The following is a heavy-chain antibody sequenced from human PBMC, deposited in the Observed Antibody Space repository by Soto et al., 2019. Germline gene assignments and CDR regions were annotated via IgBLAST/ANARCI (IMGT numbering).Heavy chain of an antibody. CDR2: ISNDGSNP. D-gene: IGHD3-22*01. Sequence: QVQLVESGGGVVQPERSLRLSCEASGFTFSKYAMHWVRQARGTGLEWVAVISNDGSNPYYADSVKGRFTISRDNSKNTLYLQMNSLREEDTAVYYCARTGYDRSGYFVEYYFDYWGQGTLVTVSS. CDR3: ARTGYDRSGYFVEYYFDY. J-gene: IGHJ4*02. CDR1: GFTFSKYA. V-gene: IGHV3-30-3*01.